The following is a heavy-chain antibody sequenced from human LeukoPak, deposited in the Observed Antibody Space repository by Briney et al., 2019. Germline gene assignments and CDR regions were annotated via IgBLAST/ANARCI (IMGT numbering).Heavy chain of an antibody. D-gene: IGHD5-12*01. CDR3: AKGAQGGYDWGLY. CDR2: ISDNGGNT. Sequence: GGSLRFSCAASGFTFPNYVMSWVRQAPGKGLEWVSSISDNGGNTYYADSVKGRFTISRDNSKNTLYLQMNSLRVEDAAVYYCAKGAQGGYDWGLYWGQGTLVTVSS. CDR1: GFTFPNYV. V-gene: IGHV3-23*01. J-gene: IGHJ4*02.